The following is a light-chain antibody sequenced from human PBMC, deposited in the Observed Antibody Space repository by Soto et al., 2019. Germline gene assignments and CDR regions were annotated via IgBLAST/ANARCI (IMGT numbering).Light chain of an antibody. Sequence: EIVLTQSQDTLSVSPGETATLSCRASQSADSNLAWYQQKPGQAPRLLMYRLSARATGIPARFSGSGSGTEFTLTISSLQSEDAAVSYCQQQNNWPLTFGGGTKVEI. CDR3: QQQNNWPLT. CDR2: RLS. V-gene: IGKV3D-15*01. J-gene: IGKJ4*01. CDR1: QSADSN.